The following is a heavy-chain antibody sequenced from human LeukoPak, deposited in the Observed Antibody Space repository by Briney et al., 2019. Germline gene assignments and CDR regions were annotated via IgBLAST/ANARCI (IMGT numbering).Heavy chain of an antibody. D-gene: IGHD5-12*01. CDR2: ISYDGSNK. J-gene: IGHJ4*02. V-gene: IGHV3-30*18. Sequence: PGGSLRLSCVASGFTFNNYGMHWVRQAPGKGLEWVAVISYDGSNKYYADSVKGRFTISRDNSKNTLYLQMNSLRAEDTAVYYCTKDGYSGYEARGYFDYWGQGTLVTVSS. CDR3: TKDGYSGYEARGYFDY. CDR1: GFTFNNYG.